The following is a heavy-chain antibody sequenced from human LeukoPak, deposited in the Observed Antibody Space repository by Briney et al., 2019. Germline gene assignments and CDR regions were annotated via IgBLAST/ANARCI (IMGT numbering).Heavy chain of an antibody. D-gene: IGHD6-13*01. CDR2: IRYDGSNK. Sequence: QPGGSLRLSCAASGFTFSSYGMHWVRQAPGKGLEWVAFIRYDGSNKYYADSVKGRFTISRDNSKNTLYLQMNSLRAEDTAVYYCAKGYSSSWYDYFDYWGQGTLVTVSS. J-gene: IGHJ4*02. CDR3: AKGYSSSWYDYFDY. V-gene: IGHV3-30*02. CDR1: GFTFSSYG.